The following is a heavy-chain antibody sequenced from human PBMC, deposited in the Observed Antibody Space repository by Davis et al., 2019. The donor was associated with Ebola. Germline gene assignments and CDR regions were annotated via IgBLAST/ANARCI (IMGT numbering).Heavy chain of an antibody. CDR1: GYTFTDYY. V-gene: IGHV1-2*02. CDR2: INPKSGGT. J-gene: IGHJ6*03. Sequence: ASVKVSCKASGYTFTDYYTHWVRQAPGQGLEWMGWINPKSGGTSHAHKFQGRISMTRDTTINTAYMDLSSLTSDDTAVYYCASYFWSGDYMDIWGQGTTVIVSS. D-gene: IGHD3-3*01. CDR3: ASYFWSGDYMDI.